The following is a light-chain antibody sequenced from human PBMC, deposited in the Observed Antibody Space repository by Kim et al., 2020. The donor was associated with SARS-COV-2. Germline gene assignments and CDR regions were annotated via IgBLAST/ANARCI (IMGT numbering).Light chain of an antibody. CDR1: QSVGIK. CDR2: DAS. CDR3: QQYHKWPGIT. J-gene: IGKJ5*01. Sequence: VSPGEIATRSCRASQSVGIKLAWYQQKPGQAPRLLIYDASTRETGIPGRFSGSGSGTEFTLTIGSLQSEDFALYYCQQYHKWPGITFGQGTRLEIK. V-gene: IGKV3-15*01.